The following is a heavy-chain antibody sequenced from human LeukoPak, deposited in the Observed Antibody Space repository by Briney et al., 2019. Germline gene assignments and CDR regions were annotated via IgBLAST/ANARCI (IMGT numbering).Heavy chain of an antibody. CDR3: AKIHYDFWSGYPAY. CDR2: INHSGST. Sequence: SETLSLTCAVYGGSFSGYYWSWIRQPPGKGLEWIGEINHSGSTNYNPSLKSRVTISVDTSKNQFSLKLSSVTAADTAVYYCAKIHYDFWSGYPAYWGQGTLVTVSS. V-gene: IGHV4-34*01. D-gene: IGHD3-3*01. CDR1: GGSFSGYY. J-gene: IGHJ4*02.